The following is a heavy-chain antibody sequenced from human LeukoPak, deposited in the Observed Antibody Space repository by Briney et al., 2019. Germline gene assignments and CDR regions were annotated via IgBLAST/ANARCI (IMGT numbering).Heavy chain of an antibody. J-gene: IGHJ4*02. CDR3: ARDPVVPAASDY. D-gene: IGHD2-2*01. CDR2: ISSSGSTI. Sequence: GGSLRLSCAASGFTFSDYYMSWIRPAPGKGLEWVSYISSSGSTIYYADSVKGRFTISRDNAKNSLYLQMNSLRAEDTAVYYCARDPVVPAASDYWGQGTLVTVSS. CDR1: GFTFSDYY. V-gene: IGHV3-11*01.